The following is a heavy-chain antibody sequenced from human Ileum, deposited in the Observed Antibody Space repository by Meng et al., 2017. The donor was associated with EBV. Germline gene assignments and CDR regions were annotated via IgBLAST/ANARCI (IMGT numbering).Heavy chain of an antibody. D-gene: IGHD2-15*01. J-gene: IGHJ4*02. CDR2: ISTNPGNP. V-gene: IGHV7-4-1*02. CDR1: GYTFTNYA. Sequence: QGLMLPPGSALKEPRASVKVSCKASGYTFTNYALNWVRQAPGQGLEWMGWISTNPGNPTYAPGFTGRFVFSLDTSVSTAYLQISSLKAEDTAVYYCARSWGGGSSKEWGQGTLVTVSS. CDR3: ARSWGGGSSKE.